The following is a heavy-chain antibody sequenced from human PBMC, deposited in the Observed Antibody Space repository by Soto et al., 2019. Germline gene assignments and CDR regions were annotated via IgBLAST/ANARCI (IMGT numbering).Heavy chain of an antibody. CDR3: ARLQGYYYYYMDV. Sequence: SETLSLTCTVSGGSISSYYWSWIRQPPGKGLEWIGYIYYSGSTNYNPSLKSRVTISVDTSKNQFSLKLSSVTAADTAVYYCARLQGYYYYYMDVWGKGTTVTVSS. CDR1: GGSISSYY. D-gene: IGHD4-4*01. V-gene: IGHV4-59*01. CDR2: IYYSGST. J-gene: IGHJ6*03.